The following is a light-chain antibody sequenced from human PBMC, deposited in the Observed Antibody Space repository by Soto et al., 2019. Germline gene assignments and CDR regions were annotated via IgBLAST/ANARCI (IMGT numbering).Light chain of an antibody. CDR2: AAS. Sequence: DIQMTQSPSSLSASVGDRVTITCRASQSIRTYLNWFQQRPGKAPKLLIYAASTLQGGVPSRFSGSGSGTDFTLTISSLQSEDFATYYCHQSFASLRTFGQGTTVDI. V-gene: IGKV1-39*01. J-gene: IGKJ1*01. CDR3: HQSFASLRT. CDR1: QSIRTY.